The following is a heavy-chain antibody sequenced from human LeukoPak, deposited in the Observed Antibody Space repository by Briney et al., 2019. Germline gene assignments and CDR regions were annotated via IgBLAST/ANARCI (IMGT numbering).Heavy chain of an antibody. CDR3: AVAGRGVGFDP. J-gene: IGHJ5*02. D-gene: IGHD6-19*01. V-gene: IGHV4-34*01. Sequence: KPSETLSLTCAVYGGSFSGYYWSWIRQPPGKGLEWIGEINHSGSTNYNPSLKSRVTISVDTSKSQFSLKLSSVTAADTAVYYCAVAGRGVGFDPWGQGTLVTVSS. CDR1: GGSFSGYY. CDR2: INHSGST.